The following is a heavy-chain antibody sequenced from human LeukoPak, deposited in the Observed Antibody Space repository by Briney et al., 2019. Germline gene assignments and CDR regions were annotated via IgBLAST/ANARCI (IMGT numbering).Heavy chain of an antibody. CDR1: EFTVSSNY. J-gene: IGHJ4*02. CDR2: IYSGGST. D-gene: IGHD4-17*01. V-gene: IGHV3-53*04. CDR3: ATIGGDYVSFDN. Sequence: GGSLRLSCAASEFTVSSNYMSWVRQAPGKGLEWVSVIYSGGSTYYADSVKGRFTISRHNSKNTLYLQMDSLRGEDTAVYYCATIGGDYVSFDNWGQGTLITVTS.